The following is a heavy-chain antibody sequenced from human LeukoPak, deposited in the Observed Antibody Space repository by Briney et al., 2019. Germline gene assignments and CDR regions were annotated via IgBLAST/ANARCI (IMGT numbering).Heavy chain of an antibody. CDR1: GGSISSYY. V-gene: IGHV4-59*01. CDR3: ARVTPRTAMVTGPFDY. D-gene: IGHD5-18*01. Sequence: SGTLSLTCTVSGGSISSYYWSWIRQPPGKGLEWIGYIYYSGSTNYNPSLKSRVTISVDTSKNQFSLKLSSVTAADTAVYYCARVTPRTAMVTGPFDYWGQGTLVTVSS. CDR2: IYYSGST. J-gene: IGHJ4*02.